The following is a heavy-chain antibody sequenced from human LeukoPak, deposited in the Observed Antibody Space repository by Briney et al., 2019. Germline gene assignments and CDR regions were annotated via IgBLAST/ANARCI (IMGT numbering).Heavy chain of an antibody. CDR1: GFTVSSNY. CDR3: ARDRVTGATNNYYYCYGMDV. V-gene: IGHV3-66*01. Sequence: GGSLRLSCAAFGFTVSSNYMSWVRQAPGKGLEWVSVIYSGGSTYYADSVKGRFTISRDNSTNTLYLQMNSLRAEDTAVYYCARDRVTGATNNYYYCYGMDVWGQGTTVTVSS. J-gene: IGHJ6*02. CDR2: IYSGGST. D-gene: IGHD1-26*01.